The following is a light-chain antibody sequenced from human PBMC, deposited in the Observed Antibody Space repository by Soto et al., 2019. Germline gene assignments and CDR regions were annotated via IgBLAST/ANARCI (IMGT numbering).Light chain of an antibody. CDR1: QSVRTN. J-gene: IGKJ1*01. Sequence: EIVMTQSPATLSVSPGERATLSCRASQSVRTNLAWYQHKPGQAPRLLIYGASNRATGFPARFSASGSGTEFTLTISSLQSEDFAVYYCQQYNDNWPTFGQGTKVEIK. V-gene: IGKV3-15*01. CDR2: GAS. CDR3: QQYNDNWPT.